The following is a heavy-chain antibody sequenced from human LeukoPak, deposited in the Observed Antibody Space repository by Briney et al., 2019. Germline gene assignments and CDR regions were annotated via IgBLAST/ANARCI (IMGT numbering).Heavy chain of an antibody. D-gene: IGHD3-10*01. Sequence: GGSLRLSCAASGFTFSSYSMNWVRQAPGKGLEWVSSISSSSSYIYYADSVKGRFTISRENAKNSLYLQTNSLRAEDTAVYSCARDFTMVRGVTYYYGMDVWGRGTTVTVSS. J-gene: IGHJ6*02. CDR1: GFTFSSYS. CDR3: ARDFTMVRGVTYYYGMDV. V-gene: IGHV3-21*01. CDR2: ISSSSSYI.